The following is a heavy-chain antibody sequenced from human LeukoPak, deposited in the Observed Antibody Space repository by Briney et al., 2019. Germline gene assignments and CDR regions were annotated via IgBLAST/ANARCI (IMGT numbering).Heavy chain of an antibody. J-gene: IGHJ3*02. Sequence: ASVKVSCKASGYTLTSYGISWVRQAPGQGLEWMGWISAYNGNTNYAQKLQGRVTMTTDTSTSTAYMELRSLRSDDTAVYYCARWPEAARYVDAFDIWGQGTMVTVSS. V-gene: IGHV1-18*01. D-gene: IGHD6-6*01. CDR2: ISAYNGNT. CDR3: ARWPEAARYVDAFDI. CDR1: GYTLTSYG.